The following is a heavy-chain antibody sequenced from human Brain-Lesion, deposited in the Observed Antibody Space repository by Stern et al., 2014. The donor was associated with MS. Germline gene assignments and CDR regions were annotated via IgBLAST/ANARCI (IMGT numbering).Heavy chain of an antibody. CDR1: GGLFRSDA. D-gene: IGHD7-27*01. CDR3: ARHWGTDL. V-gene: IGHV1-69*01. J-gene: IGHJ5*02. CDR2: IIPMTGEA. Sequence: QMQLVQSGAEVRKPGSSVKVSCKASGGLFRSDAISWVRQAPGQGLEWLGGIIPMTGEAHYAQKFLDRVTITADESTTTTYMDLNSLTSEDTALYYCARHWGTDLWGQGTLFTVSS.